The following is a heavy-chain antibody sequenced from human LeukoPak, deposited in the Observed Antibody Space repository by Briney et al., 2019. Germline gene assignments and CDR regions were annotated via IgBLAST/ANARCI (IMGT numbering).Heavy chain of an antibody. CDR1: GGSFSGYY. V-gene: IGHV4-34*01. J-gene: IGHJ6*02. D-gene: IGHD2-2*02. Sequence: KPSETLSLTCAVYGGSFSGYYWSWIRQPPGKGLEWIGEINHSGSTNYNPSLKSRVTISVDTSKNQFSLKLSSVTAADTAVYYCARGGWVVPAAIHTPQYYYYGMDVWGQGTTVTVSS. CDR2: INHSGST. CDR3: ARGGWVVPAAIHTPQYYYYGMDV.